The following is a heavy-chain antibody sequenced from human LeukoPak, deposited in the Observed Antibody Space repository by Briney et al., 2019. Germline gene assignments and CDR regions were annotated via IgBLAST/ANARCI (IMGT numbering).Heavy chain of an antibody. CDR3: ARDVSYAFDY. CDR2: ISAISGTI. J-gene: IGHJ4*02. V-gene: IGHV3-48*01. CDR1: GFTFSSFS. Sequence: PGGSLRLSCAASGFTFSSFSMNWVRQAPGKGLEWVSYISAISGTISYADSVKGRFTISIDNAKSSLFLQMNSLRAEETAVYYCARDVSYAFDYWGQGTLVTVSS. D-gene: IGHD2-2*01.